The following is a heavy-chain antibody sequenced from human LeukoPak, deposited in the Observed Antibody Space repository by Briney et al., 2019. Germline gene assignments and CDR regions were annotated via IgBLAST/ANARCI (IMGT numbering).Heavy chain of an antibody. Sequence: GGSLRLSCAASGLTFSSYAMTWVRQAPGKGLEWVSLIGGAGRSAWYADSVKGRFTISRDNSKNTLFLQMGSLGAEDMAVYYCARGGIIVGATGGLDYWGQGTLVTVSS. D-gene: IGHD1-26*01. CDR2: IGGAGRSA. CDR1: GLTFSSYA. CDR3: ARGGIIVGATGGLDY. J-gene: IGHJ4*02. V-gene: IGHV3-23*01.